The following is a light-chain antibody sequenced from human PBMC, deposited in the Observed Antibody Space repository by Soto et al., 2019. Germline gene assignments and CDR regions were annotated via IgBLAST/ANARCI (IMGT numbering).Light chain of an antibody. CDR3: VAWDDSLSGVV. CDR1: SSNIGTYY. V-gene: IGLV1-47*03. Sequence: QSVLTQPPSASGTPGQTVTISCSGSSSNIGTYYVYWYQQLPGTAPTLLIYRNYQRPSGVPDRFSGSKSGTSASLAISGLWSEDEADYYCVAWDDSLSGVVFGGGTKVTVL. CDR2: RNY. J-gene: IGLJ2*01.